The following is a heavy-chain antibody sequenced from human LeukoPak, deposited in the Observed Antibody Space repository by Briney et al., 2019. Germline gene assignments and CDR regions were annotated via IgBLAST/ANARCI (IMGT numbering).Heavy chain of an antibody. Sequence: ASVKVSCKASGYTFTSYDINWLRQATGQGLEWMGWMNPNSGNTGYAQKFQGRVTMTRNTSISTAYMELSSLRSEDTAVYYCARVFRASMIVVVITSSHPYYFDYWGQGTLVTVSS. V-gene: IGHV1-8*01. CDR3: ARVFRASMIVVVITSSHPYYFDY. J-gene: IGHJ4*02. CDR1: GYTFTSYD. D-gene: IGHD3-22*01. CDR2: MNPNSGNT.